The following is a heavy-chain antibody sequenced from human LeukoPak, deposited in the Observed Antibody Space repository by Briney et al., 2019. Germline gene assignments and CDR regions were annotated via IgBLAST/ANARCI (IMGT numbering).Heavy chain of an antibody. CDR3: AREITVTRPFDY. CDR2: ISASGST. J-gene: IGHJ4*02. V-gene: IGHV4-4*07. D-gene: IGHD4-17*01. Sequence: SETLSLTCTVSNGSISIYYWSWVRQPAGKGLEWIGRISASGSTNYNPSLKSRVTMSVGTSKNQFSLKLSSVTAADTAVYYCAREITVTRPFDYWGQGTLVTVSS. CDR1: NGSISIYY.